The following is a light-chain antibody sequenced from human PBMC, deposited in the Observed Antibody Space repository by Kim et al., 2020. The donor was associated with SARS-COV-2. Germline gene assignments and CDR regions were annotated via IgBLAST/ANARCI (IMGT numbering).Light chain of an antibody. CDR1: SSNIGDNY. Sequence: QSVLTQPPSVSAAPGQKVTISCSGSSSNIGDNYVSWYQQLPGIAPKLLIYDNNKRHSGIPDRYSGSKSGTSATLDITGLQTEDEADYYCATWDSSLSAVVFGGGTQLTVL. CDR3: ATWDSSLSAVV. J-gene: IGLJ2*01. CDR2: DNN. V-gene: IGLV1-51*01.